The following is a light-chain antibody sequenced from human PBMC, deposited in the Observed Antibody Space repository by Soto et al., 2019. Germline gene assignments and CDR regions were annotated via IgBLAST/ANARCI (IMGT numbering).Light chain of an antibody. CDR3: QQRSNWSYT. V-gene: IGKV3-11*01. CDR2: DAS. Sequence: EIVLTQSPATLSLSPGERATLSCRASESVSRYLAWYQQKPGQAPRLLVYDASTWATDIPPRFSGSGSGTDFTLNISSLEPEDFAVYYCQQRSNWSYTFGQGTKLEIK. CDR1: ESVSRY. J-gene: IGKJ2*01.